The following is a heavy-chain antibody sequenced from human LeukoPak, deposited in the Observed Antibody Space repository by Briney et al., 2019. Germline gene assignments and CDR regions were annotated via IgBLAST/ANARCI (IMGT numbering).Heavy chain of an antibody. CDR2: IYTSGST. CDR3: ASGDFYYYIDV. CDR1: GGSISSGSYY. Sequence: PSQTLSLTRTVSGGSISSGSYYWSWIRQPAGKGLEWIGRIYTSGSTNYNPSLKSRVTISVDTSKNQFSLKLSSVTAADTAVYYCASGDFYYYIDVWGKGTTVTVSS. J-gene: IGHJ6*03. V-gene: IGHV4-61*02.